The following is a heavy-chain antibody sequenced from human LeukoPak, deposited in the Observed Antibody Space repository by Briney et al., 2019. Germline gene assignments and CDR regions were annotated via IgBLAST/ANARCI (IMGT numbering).Heavy chain of an antibody. V-gene: IGHV3-53*01. Sequence: GGSLRLSCAASGFTVSSNYMSWVRQAPGKGLEWVSVIYSGGSTYYADSVKGRFTISRDNSKNTLYPQMNSLRAEDTAVYYCARVWYSYGRGGYYFDYWGQGTLVTVSS. CDR2: IYSGGST. D-gene: IGHD5-18*01. J-gene: IGHJ4*02. CDR3: ARVWYSYGRGGYYFDY. CDR1: GFTVSSNY.